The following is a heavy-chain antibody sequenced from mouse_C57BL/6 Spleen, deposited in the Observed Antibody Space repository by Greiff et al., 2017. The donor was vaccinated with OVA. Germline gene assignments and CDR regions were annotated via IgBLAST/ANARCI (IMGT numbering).Heavy chain of an antibody. J-gene: IGHJ4*01. D-gene: IGHD1-1*01. CDR2: IHPNSGST. CDR3: ARGLLLRYAMDY. CDR1: GYTFTSYW. Sequence: QVQLKQPGAELVKPGASVKLSCKASGYTFTSYWMHWVKQRPGQGLEWIGMIHPNSGSTNYNEKFKSKATLTVDKSSSTAYMQLSSLTSEDSAVYYCARGLLLRYAMDYWGQGTSVTVSS. V-gene: IGHV1-64*01.